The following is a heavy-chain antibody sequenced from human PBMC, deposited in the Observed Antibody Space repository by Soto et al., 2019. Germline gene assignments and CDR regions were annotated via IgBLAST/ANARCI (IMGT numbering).Heavy chain of an antibody. CDR3: ARLAQTLITLSGVIPTRMDV. Sequence: GESLKTSCKTSGYSFTTYWIGWVRQMPGKGLELMGIIYPGDSDRRYSPSFQGQVTISADRSIATAYLQWSSLKAADTAIYYCARLAQTLITLSGVIPTRMDVWGQGTAVTVSS. J-gene: IGHJ6*02. CDR1: GYSFTTYW. V-gene: IGHV5-51*01. CDR2: IYPGDSDR. D-gene: IGHD3-3*01.